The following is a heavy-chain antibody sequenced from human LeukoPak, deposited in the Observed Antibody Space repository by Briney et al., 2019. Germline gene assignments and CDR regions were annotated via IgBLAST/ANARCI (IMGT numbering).Heavy chain of an antibody. CDR2: INPNSGGT. J-gene: IGHJ4*02. V-gene: IGHV1-2*02. D-gene: IGHD2-15*01. CDR1: GCRFTGYS. Sequence: ASVKVSCKASGCRFTGYSIHWVRQAPGQGLEWMGWINPNSGGTKYAPKFQGRVTMTRDTSISTVYMELSRLRFDDTAVYYCARESGGNIVFDYWGQGTLVTVSS. CDR3: ARESGGNIVFDY.